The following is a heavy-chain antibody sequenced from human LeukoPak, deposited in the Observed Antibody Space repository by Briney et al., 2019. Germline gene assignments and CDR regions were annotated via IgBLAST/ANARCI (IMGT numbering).Heavy chain of an antibody. CDR2: IHYSGST. CDR3: ASPSYCTSTSCLRWYY. D-gene: IGHD2-2*01. CDR1: GGSFSGYY. V-gene: IGHV4-34*01. Sequence: SETLSLTCAVYGGSFSGYYWGWIRQPPGKGLEWIGSIHYSGSTYYNPSLKSRVTISVDTSKNQFSLKLNSVTAADTAVYYCASPSYCTSTSCLRWYYWGQGTLVTVSS. J-gene: IGHJ4*02.